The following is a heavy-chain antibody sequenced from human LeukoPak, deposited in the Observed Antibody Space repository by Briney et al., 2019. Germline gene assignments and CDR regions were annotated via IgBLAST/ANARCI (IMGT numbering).Heavy chain of an antibody. Sequence: SETLSLTCAVYGGSFSGYYWSWIRQPPGKGLEWIGSIYHSGSTYYNPSLKSRVTISVDTSKNQFSLKLSSVTAADTAVYYCARSGLGMNWFDPWGQGTLVTVSS. CDR3: ARSGLGMNWFDP. CDR2: IYHSGST. D-gene: IGHD3-16*01. CDR1: GGSFSGYY. J-gene: IGHJ5*02. V-gene: IGHV4-34*01.